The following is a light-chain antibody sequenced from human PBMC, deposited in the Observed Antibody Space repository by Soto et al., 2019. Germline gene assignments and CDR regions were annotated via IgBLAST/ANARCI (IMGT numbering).Light chain of an antibody. CDR1: SSDVGGYNY. CDR2: EVS. Sequence: QSALTQPASVSGSPGQSITISCTGTSSDVGGYNYVSWYQQHPGKAPKLMIYEVSNRPSGVSNRFSGSKSGNTASLTISGLQAEVEADYYCSSYTSSSTRGFGTGTKLTVL. V-gene: IGLV2-14*01. CDR3: SSYTSSSTRG. J-gene: IGLJ1*01.